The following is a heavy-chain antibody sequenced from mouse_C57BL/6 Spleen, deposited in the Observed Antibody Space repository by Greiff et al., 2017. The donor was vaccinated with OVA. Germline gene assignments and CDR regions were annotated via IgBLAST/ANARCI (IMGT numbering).Heavy chain of an antibody. J-gene: IGHJ2*01. CDR2: IYPGSGST. CDR3: ARGSGSRTGDY. CDR1: GYTFTSYW. D-gene: IGHD1-1*01. Sequence: VQLQQPGAELVKPGASVKMSCKASGYTFTSYWITWVKQRPGQGLEWIGDIYPGSGSTNYNEKFKSKATLTVDTSSSTAYMQLSSLTSEVSAVYYCARGSGSRTGDYWGQGTTLTVSS. V-gene: IGHV1-55*01.